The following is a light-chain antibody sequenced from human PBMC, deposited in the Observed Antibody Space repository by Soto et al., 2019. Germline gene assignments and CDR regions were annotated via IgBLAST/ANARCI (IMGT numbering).Light chain of an antibody. V-gene: IGKV1-9*01. CDR3: QQRHSYPIT. CDR2: TAS. Sequence: DIQLTQSPSFLSASVGDRVTVTCRASQDISSYLAWYQQKPGKAPKLLIHTASTLQSGVPSRFSVSGSGAEFTLTISSLQPDDFATYYCQQRHSYPITFGQGTRLDIK. CDR1: QDISSY. J-gene: IGKJ5*01.